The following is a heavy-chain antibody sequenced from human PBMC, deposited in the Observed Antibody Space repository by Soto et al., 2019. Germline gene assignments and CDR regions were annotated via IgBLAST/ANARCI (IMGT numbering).Heavy chain of an antibody. CDR3: AKDKYAVAGTRKDY. CDR1: GFTFSSYA. J-gene: IGHJ4*02. V-gene: IGHV3-23*01. CDR2: ISGSAANT. D-gene: IGHD6-19*01. Sequence: GGSLRLSCAASGFTFSSYAMSWVRQAPGKGLEWVSSISGSAANTYYGDPVKGRFTISRDNSKNTLYLQMNSLRAEDTAVYYCAKDKYAVAGTRKDYWGQATLVTVSS.